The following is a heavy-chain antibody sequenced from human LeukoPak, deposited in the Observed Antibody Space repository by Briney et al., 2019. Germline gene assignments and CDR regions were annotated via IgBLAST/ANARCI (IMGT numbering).Heavy chain of an antibody. D-gene: IGHD3-10*01. Sequence: GGSLRLSCAASGFTVSSNYMSWVRQAPGKGLEWVSVIYSGGSTYYADSVKGRFTISRDNCKNTLYLQMNSLRAEDTAVYYCARGSFPYYFDYWGQGTLVTVSS. CDR1: GFTVSSNY. V-gene: IGHV3-66*01. CDR3: ARGSFPYYFDY. J-gene: IGHJ4*02. CDR2: IYSGGST.